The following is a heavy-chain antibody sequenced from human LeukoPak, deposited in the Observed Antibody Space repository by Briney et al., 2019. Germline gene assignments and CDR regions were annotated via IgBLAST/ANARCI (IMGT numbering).Heavy chain of an antibody. CDR1: GFTVSSNY. CDR3: ARDGRYCIITSCYGYYGIDV. V-gene: IGHV3-53*04. D-gene: IGHD2-2*01. CDR2: IYSGGSA. Sequence: GGSLRLSCAASGFTVSSNYMSWVRQAPGKGLECVSVIYSGGSAYYADSVKGRFTISSQNSKNTLDLQMNSLRPEDTAVYYCARDGRYCIITSCYGYYGIDVWGQGTTVTVSS. J-gene: IGHJ6*02.